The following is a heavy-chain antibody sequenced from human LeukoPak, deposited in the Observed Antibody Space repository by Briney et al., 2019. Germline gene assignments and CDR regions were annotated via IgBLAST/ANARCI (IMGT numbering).Heavy chain of an antibody. V-gene: IGHV3-7*01. CDR1: GFTFSSHW. J-gene: IGHJ6*03. CDR2: IKQDGSEK. CDR3: AREAYYGSGSLYYYYYMDV. Sequence: GGSLRLSCAASGFTFSSHWMSWVRQAPGKGLEWVANIKQDGSEKYYVDSVKGRFTISRDNAKNSLYLQMNSLRAEDTAVYYCAREAYYGSGSLYYYYYMDVWGKGTTVTVSS. D-gene: IGHD3-10*01.